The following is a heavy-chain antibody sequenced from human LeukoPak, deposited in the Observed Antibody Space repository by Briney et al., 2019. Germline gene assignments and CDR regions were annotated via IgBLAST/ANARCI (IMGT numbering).Heavy chain of an antibody. Sequence: GGSLRLSCAASGFTCSNYYMSWVRQVPGKGLEWVANRKPDGSDKSYVDSVKGRFTISRDNAKNSLYLQMNSLRAEDTAVYYCARDRGRGYSYGYGLNYYYYMDVWGKGTTVTVSS. V-gene: IGHV3-7*01. J-gene: IGHJ6*03. CDR3: ARDRGRGYSYGYGLNYYYYMDV. CDR1: GFTCSNYY. CDR2: RKPDGSDK. D-gene: IGHD5-18*01.